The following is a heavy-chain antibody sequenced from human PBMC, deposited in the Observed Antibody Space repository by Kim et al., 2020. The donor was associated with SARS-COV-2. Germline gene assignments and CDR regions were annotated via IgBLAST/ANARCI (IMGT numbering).Heavy chain of an antibody. CDR1: GGSVSSGSYY. CDR3: ARDLPYCSGGSCRNAFDI. V-gene: IGHV4-61*01. D-gene: IGHD2-15*01. J-gene: IGHJ3*02. Sequence: SETLSLTCTVSGGSVSSGSYYWSWIRQPPGKGLEWIGYIYYSGSTNYNPSLKSRVTISVDTSKNQFSLKLSSVTAADTAVYYCARDLPYCSGGSCRNAFDIWGQGTMVTVSS. CDR2: IYYSGST.